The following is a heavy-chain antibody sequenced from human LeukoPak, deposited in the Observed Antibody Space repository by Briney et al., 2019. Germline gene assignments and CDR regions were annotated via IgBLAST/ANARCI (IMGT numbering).Heavy chain of an antibody. CDR2: IYYSGST. CDR3: ARRGGGFTMYSSGWQTFDY. J-gene: IGHJ4*02. Sequence: SETLSLTCTVSGGSISSSSYYWGWIRQPPGKGLEWIGSIYYSGSTYYNPSLKSRVTISVDTSKNQFSLKLSSVTAADTAVYYWARRGGGFTMYSSGWQTFDYWGQGTLVTVSS. CDR1: GGSISSSSYY. D-gene: IGHD6-19*01. V-gene: IGHV4-39*01.